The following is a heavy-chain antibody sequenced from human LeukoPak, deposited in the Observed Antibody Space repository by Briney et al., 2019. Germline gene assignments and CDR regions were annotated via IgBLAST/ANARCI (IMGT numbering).Heavy chain of an antibody. V-gene: IGHV3-7*01. Sequence: PGGSLRLSCAASGFSFSSFWMSWVRQAPGKGLEWVANINQDGSEKNYVDSVKGRFTISRDGAKNLLYLQMNSLRAEDAAVYYCAREQCSANSCYYYWGQGTLVTVSS. CDR2: INQDGSEK. D-gene: IGHD2-15*01. J-gene: IGHJ4*02. CDR3: AREQCSANSCYYY. CDR1: GFSFSSFW.